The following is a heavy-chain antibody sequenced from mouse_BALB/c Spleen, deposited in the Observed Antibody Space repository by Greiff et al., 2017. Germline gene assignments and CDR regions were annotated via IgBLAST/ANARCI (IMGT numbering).Heavy chain of an antibody. D-gene: IGHD2-10*02. CDR2: ISCYNGAT. J-gene: IGHJ4*01. CDR1: GYSFTGYY. V-gene: IGHV1S34*01. Sequence: LVKTGASVKISCKASGYSFTGYYMHWVKQSHGKSLEWIGYISCYNGATSYNQKFKGKATFTVDPSSSTAYMQFNSLTSEDSAVYYCARVWSLGGAMDYWGQGTSVTVSS. CDR3: ARVWSLGGAMDY.